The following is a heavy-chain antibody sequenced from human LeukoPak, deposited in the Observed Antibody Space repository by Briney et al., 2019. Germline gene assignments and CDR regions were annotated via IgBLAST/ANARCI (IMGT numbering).Heavy chain of an antibody. D-gene: IGHD3-16*02. CDR2: ISPYTGDA. CDR3: ARDQYDSVWGSYRPYFDF. Sequence: ASVKVSCKASGYTFSSYGISWVRQAPGQGLEWMGSISPYTGDAKYAERLQDRVIMTTDTSTRTAYMELRSLTSDDTAVFYCARDQYDSVWGSYRPYFDFWGQGTLVTVSS. V-gene: IGHV1-18*04. CDR1: GYTFSSYG. J-gene: IGHJ4*02.